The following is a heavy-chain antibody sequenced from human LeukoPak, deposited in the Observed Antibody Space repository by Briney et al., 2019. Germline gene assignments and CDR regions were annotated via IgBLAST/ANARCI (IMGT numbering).Heavy chain of an antibody. CDR2: ISGSGGST. V-gene: IGHV3-23*01. Sequence: GGSLRLSCAASGFTFSSYAMSWVRQAPGKGLEWVSAISGSGGSTYYADSVKGRFTISRDNSKNTLYLQMNSLRAEDTAVYYCAKLFYYSNYLYCYYYMDVWGKGTTVTVSS. J-gene: IGHJ6*03. D-gene: IGHD4-11*01. CDR1: GFTFSSYA. CDR3: AKLFYYSNYLYCYYYMDV.